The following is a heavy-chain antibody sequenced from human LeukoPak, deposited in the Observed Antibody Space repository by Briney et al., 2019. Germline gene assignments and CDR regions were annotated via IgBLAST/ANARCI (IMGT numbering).Heavy chain of an antibody. CDR1: GFTFSSYA. J-gene: IGHJ4*02. D-gene: IGHD3-10*01. CDR2: ISGSGGST. V-gene: IGHV3-23*01. CDR3: GGVSMVRGTNLMQAGTFDY. Sequence: PGGSLRLSCAASGFTFSSYAMSWVRQAPGKGLEWVSAISGSGGSTYYADSVKGRFTISRDNSKNTLYLQMNSLRAEDTAVYYCGGVSMVRGTNLMQAGTFDYWGQGTLVTVSS.